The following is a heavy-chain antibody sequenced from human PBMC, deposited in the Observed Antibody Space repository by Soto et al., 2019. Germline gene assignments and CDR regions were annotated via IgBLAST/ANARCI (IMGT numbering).Heavy chain of an antibody. CDR2: IYRDGTT. CDR1: GFSLKNYC. V-gene: IGHV3-74*01. CDR3: MRVNTGYANFDL. D-gene: IGHD5-12*01. Sequence: GGAQRLSAAESGFSLKNYCMHWVRQRPGKGLVWVARIYRDGTTSYADSVKGRFTISRDNAKNTVSLQMNSLKDEDTAVYYCMRVNTGYANFDLWGYGTLVPVSS. J-gene: IGHJ4*01.